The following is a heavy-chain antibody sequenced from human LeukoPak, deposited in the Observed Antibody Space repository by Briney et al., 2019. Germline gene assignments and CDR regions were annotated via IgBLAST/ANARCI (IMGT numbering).Heavy chain of an antibody. CDR3: ARDLTMVVTRDY. CDR1: GYTFTGYY. J-gene: IGHJ4*02. D-gene: IGHD4/OR15-4a*01. V-gene: IGHV1-2*06. CDR2: INPNSGGT. Sequence: GASVKVSCKXSGYTFTGYYMHWVRQAPGQGLEWMGRINPNSGGTNYSQKFQGRVTMTRDTSISTAYMELSRLRSDDTAVYYCARDLTMVVTRDYWGQGTLVTVSS.